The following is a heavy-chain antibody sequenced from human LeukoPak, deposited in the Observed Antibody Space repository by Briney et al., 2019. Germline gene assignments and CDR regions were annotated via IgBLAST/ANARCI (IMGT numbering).Heavy chain of an antibody. CDR3: AKDMVSTMVRGHFDY. Sequence: PGGSLRLSCAASGFTFSGYWMHWVRQAPGKGLEWVANLKQDGSEKHFADSVKGRFTISRDNAKNSLYLQMNSLRAEDTALYYCAKDMVSTMVRGHFDYWGQGTLVTVPS. J-gene: IGHJ4*02. CDR2: LKQDGSEK. CDR1: GFTFSGYW. D-gene: IGHD3-10*01. V-gene: IGHV3-7*03.